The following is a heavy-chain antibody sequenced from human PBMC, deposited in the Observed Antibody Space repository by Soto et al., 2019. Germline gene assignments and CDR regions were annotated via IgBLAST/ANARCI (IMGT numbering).Heavy chain of an antibody. Sequence: QVQLVQSGGEVKRPGASVKVSCKASGYDFERFPISWVRQARGQGLEWMGLISPYSGSRYYAEKFQGRVTMTTDTSTSTAYMEMRSLTSDDTAVYFCARKQYEFGDLYYVDYWGQGTLVTVSS. CDR1: GYDFERFP. D-gene: IGHD4-17*01. V-gene: IGHV1-18*04. CDR3: ARKQYEFGDLYYVDY. J-gene: IGHJ4*02. CDR2: ISPYSGSR.